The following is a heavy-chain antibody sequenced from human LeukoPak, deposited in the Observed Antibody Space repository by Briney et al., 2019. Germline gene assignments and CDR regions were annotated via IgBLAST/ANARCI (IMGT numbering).Heavy chain of an antibody. Sequence: GGSLRLSCTASGFTFGDYAMSWVRQAPGKGQEWVGFIRSKAYGGTTEYAASVKGRFTISRDDSKSIAYLQMNSLKTEDTAVYYCTRSSAYCSSTSCYVLDYWGQGTLVTVSS. D-gene: IGHD2-2*01. CDR1: GFTFGDYA. CDR3: TRSSAYCSSTSCYVLDY. CDR2: IRSKAYGGTT. J-gene: IGHJ4*02. V-gene: IGHV3-49*04.